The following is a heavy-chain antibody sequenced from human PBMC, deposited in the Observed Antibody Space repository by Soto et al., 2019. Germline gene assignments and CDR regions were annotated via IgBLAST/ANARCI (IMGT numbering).Heavy chain of an antibody. V-gene: IGHV1-3*01. CDR1: GYTFTSYA. CDR2: INAGNGNT. D-gene: IGHD3-22*01. Sequence: GASVKVSCKASGYTFTSYAMHWVRQAPGQRLEWMGWINAGNGNTKYSQKFQGRVTITRDTSASTAYMELSSLRSEDTAAYYCAMYYYDSSGSPDAFDIWGQGTMVTVSS. J-gene: IGHJ3*02. CDR3: AMYYYDSSGSPDAFDI.